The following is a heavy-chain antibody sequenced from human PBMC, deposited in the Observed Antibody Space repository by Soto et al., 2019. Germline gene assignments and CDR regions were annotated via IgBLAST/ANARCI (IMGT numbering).Heavy chain of an antibody. Sequence: SETLSLTCTVSGGSISSDYYYWSWIRQPPGKGLEWIGYIYYSGRTAYNPSLKSRIIISIDTSKNQFSLSLNSLNAADTAVYYCAGELSNSPEYFDFWGLGTLGTVYS. CDR3: AGELSNSPEYFDF. J-gene: IGHJ4*02. CDR1: GGSISSDYYY. CDR2: IYYSGRT. V-gene: IGHV4-30-4*01. D-gene: IGHD6-6*01.